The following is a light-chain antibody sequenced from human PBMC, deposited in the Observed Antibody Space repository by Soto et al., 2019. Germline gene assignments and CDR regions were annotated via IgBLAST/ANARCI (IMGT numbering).Light chain of an antibody. CDR2: GAS. V-gene: IGKV3-20*01. J-gene: IGKJ1*01. CDR1: QTVNSDY. Sequence: EIVLTHSPGTLSLSPGERATLSCRASQTVNSDYLAWYQQRPGQSPRVLLYGASNRASGIPDRFSGSGSGTDFTLTISRLEPEDFAVYYCQQYDQSPRTFGQGTKVEVK. CDR3: QQYDQSPRT.